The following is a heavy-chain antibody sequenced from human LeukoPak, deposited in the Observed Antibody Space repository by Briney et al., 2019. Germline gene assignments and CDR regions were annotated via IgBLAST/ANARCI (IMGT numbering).Heavy chain of an antibody. CDR1: GFTFTSYV. Sequence: GGSLRLSCAASGFTFTSYVMNWVRQAPGKGLEWVSAISGGGGTTYYADSVKGRFTISRDNSKNTLSLQMNSLRAEDTAVYYCANKYGSGPRDAFDIWGQGTMVTVSS. V-gene: IGHV3-23*01. D-gene: IGHD3-10*01. J-gene: IGHJ3*02. CDR3: ANKYGSGPRDAFDI. CDR2: ISGGGGTT.